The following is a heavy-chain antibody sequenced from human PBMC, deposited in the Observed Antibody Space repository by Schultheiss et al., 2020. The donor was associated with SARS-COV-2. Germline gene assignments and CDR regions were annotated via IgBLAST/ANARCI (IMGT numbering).Heavy chain of an antibody. CDR3: ARDKLTSGYDRGDAFDI. CDR2: ISSSSSYI. J-gene: IGHJ3*02. CDR1: GFTFSSYS. D-gene: IGHD5-12*01. V-gene: IGHV3-21*01. Sequence: GGPLRLSCAASGFTFSSYSMNWVRQAPGKGLEWVSSISSSSSYIYYADSVKGRFTISRDNAKNSLYLQMNSLRAEDTAVYYCARDKLTSGYDRGDAFDIWGQGTMVTVSS.